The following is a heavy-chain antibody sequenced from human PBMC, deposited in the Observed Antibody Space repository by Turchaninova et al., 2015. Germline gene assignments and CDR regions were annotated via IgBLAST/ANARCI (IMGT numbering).Heavy chain of an antibody. D-gene: IGHD6-19*01. J-gene: IGHJ6*03. CDR2: DYSGGTT. V-gene: IGHV4-39*07. CDR1: GGSITSTSNY. CDR3: VRDGKQWLVRSPQSSYMDV. Sequence: QLQLQESGPGLVKPSETLSLTCTVSGGSITSTSNYWAWIRQPPGRGLGWVGGRYFDYSGGTTSYTPSLESRVTISEDTSKNQLSLKLTFVIATDRAVYYCVRDGKQWLVRSPQSSYMDVWGRGTTVSVSS.